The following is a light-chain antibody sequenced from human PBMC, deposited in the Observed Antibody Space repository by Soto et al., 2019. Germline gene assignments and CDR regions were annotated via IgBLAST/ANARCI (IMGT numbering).Light chain of an antibody. CDR1: QGIRSY. CDR2: GAS. V-gene: IGKV1-9*01. CDR3: QQFNSCPLT. Sequence: DIPLTQSPSFLSASVGDRVNITCRASQGIRSYLAWYQQRPGKAPKILIYGASTLQSGVPSRFSGSGSGTEFTLTISSLQPEYFPTYYCQQFNSCPLTFGGGTKVEIK. J-gene: IGKJ4*01.